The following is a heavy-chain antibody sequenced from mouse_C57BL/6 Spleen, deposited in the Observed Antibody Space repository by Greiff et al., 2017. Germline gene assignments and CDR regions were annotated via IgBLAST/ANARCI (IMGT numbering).Heavy chain of an antibody. J-gene: IGHJ2*01. D-gene: IGHD4-1*01. CDR2: INIDGSST. Sequence: EVQLVESEGGLVQPGSSMKLSCTASGFTFSDYYMAWVRQVPEKGLEWVANINIDGSSTYYLDSLKSRCIISRDNAKNTLYLQMSSLKSEDTATYYCARGGTGYFDYWGQGTTLTVSS. V-gene: IGHV5-16*01. CDR1: GFTFSDYY. CDR3: ARGGTGYFDY.